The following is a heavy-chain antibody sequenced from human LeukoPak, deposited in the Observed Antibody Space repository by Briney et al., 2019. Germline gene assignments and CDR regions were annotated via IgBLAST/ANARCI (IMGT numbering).Heavy chain of an antibody. CDR1: AYTFTGYY. CDR2: INPNSGGT. CDR3: ARDLAMVRGAAYYYMDV. V-gene: IGHV1-2*02. Sequence: GASVKVSCKASAYTFTGYYMHWVRQAPGQGLEWMGWINPNSGGTNYAQKFQGRVTMTRDTSISTAYMELSRLRSDDTAVYYCARDLAMVRGAAYYYMDVWGKGTTVTVSS. J-gene: IGHJ6*03. D-gene: IGHD3-10*01.